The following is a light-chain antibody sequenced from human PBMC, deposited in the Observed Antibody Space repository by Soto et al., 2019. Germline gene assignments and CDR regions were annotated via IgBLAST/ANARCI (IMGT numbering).Light chain of an antibody. Sequence: EIVLTQSPGTLSLSPGERATLSCRASQRVTSSYLAWHQQKPGQAPRLLIYGASKRATGIPDRFSGSGSGTDFTLTTSRLEPEDFAVYYCQQYGSSPLTFGQGTKVDIK. CDR3: QQYGSSPLT. CDR2: GAS. CDR1: QRVTSSY. J-gene: IGKJ1*01. V-gene: IGKV3-20*01.